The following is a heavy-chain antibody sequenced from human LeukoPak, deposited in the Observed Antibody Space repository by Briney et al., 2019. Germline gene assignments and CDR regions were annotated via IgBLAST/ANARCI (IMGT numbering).Heavy chain of an antibody. V-gene: IGHV3-48*03. CDR3: ARGQRPQYTSTWDNWFDP. CDR2: HSSSGNKI. J-gene: IGHJ5*02. Sequence: PGGSLRLSCAASGFPFSSYEMNWVRPATGKRLQWVSYHSSSGNKIYYAASVRGRFTISRDNAKNSLYLQIDSLRAEDTAVYYCARGQRPQYTSTWDNWFDPWGQGTQVTVSS. CDR1: GFPFSSYE. D-gene: IGHD2-2*01.